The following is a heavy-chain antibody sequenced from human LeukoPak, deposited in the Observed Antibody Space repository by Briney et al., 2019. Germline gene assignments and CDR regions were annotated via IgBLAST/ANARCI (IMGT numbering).Heavy chain of an antibody. CDR2: IYTSGST. J-gene: IGHJ4*02. CDR1: GGSISSGSYY. CDR3: ARVGYYDILMD. D-gene: IGHD3-9*01. Sequence: SETLSLTCTVSGGSISSGSYYWSWIRQPAGKGLEWIGRIYTSGSTNYNPSLKSRVTISVDTSKNQFSLKLSSVTAADTAVYYCARVGYYDILMDWGQGTLVTVSS. V-gene: IGHV4-61*02.